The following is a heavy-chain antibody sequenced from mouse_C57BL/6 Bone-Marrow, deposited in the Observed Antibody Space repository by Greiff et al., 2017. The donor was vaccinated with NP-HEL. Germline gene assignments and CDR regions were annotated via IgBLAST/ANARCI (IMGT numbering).Heavy chain of an antibody. CDR2: ISSGSSTI. CDR1: GFTFSDYG. Sequence: EVKLVESGGGLVKPGGSLKLSCAASGFTFSDYGMHWVRQAPEKGLEWVAYISSGSSTIYYADTVKGRFTISRDNAKNTLFLQMTSLRSEDTAMYYCARKIYYGFDYWGQGTTLTVSS. D-gene: IGHD2-1*01. J-gene: IGHJ2*01. CDR3: ARKIYYGFDY. V-gene: IGHV5-17*01.